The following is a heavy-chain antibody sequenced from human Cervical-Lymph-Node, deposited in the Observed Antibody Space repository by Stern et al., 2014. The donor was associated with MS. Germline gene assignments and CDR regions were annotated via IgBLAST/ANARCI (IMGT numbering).Heavy chain of an antibody. V-gene: IGHV2-5*02. Sequence: QITLKESGPTLVKPTQTLTLTCTFSGFSLSTSGVGVGWLRQPPGKDLEWLALLYWDDDKSYSPSLKSRLTITKDTSKNQVVLTMTNMDPVDTATYYCAHGLEIRLWAAYWGQGTLVTVSS. CDR3: AHGLEIRLWAAY. D-gene: IGHD5-18*01. J-gene: IGHJ4*02. CDR2: LYWDDDK. CDR1: GFSLSTSGVG.